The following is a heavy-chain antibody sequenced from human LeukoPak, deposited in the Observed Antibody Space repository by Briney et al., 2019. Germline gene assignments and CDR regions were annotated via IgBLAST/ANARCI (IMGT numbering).Heavy chain of an antibody. CDR1: GFTFSSYS. CDR2: ISSSSSYI. V-gene: IGHV3-21*01. Sequence: GGSLRLSCAASGFTFSSYSMNWVRQAPGKGLEWVSSISSSSSYISYADSVKGRFTISRGNAKNSLYLQMNSLRAEDTAVYYCAREAEQWPGRGVDYWGQGTLVTVSS. J-gene: IGHJ4*02. D-gene: IGHD6-19*01. CDR3: AREAEQWPGRGVDY.